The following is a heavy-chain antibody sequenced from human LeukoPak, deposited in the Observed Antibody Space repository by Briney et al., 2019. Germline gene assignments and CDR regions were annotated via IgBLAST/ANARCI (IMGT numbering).Heavy chain of an antibody. Sequence: ASVKVSCKASGYTFTGYYMHWVRQAPGQGLEWMGWINPNSDGTNYAQKFQGRVTMTRDTSISTAHMELSRLRSDDTAVYYCASAAGTDYYGMDVWGQGTTVTVSS. CDR1: GYTFTGYY. CDR3: ASAAGTDYYGMDV. V-gene: IGHV1-2*02. CDR2: INPNSDGT. D-gene: IGHD6-13*01. J-gene: IGHJ6*02.